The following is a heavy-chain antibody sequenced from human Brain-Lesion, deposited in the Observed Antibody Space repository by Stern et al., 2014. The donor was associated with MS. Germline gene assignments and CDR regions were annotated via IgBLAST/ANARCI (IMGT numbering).Heavy chain of an antibody. Sequence: QLQLQESGPGLVKPSQTLSLSCTVSGGSISSGGYYWSWIRQPAGKGLEWIGRIFNSGSTSHNPSLKSRGTISIDTSKNQFSLRLTSMTAADTAVYYCARGRVVPGFQYYATDVWGQGTTVIVSS. CDR2: IFNSGST. V-gene: IGHV4-61*02. D-gene: IGHD2-2*01. CDR1: GGSISSGGYY. CDR3: ARGRVVPGFQYYATDV. J-gene: IGHJ6*02.